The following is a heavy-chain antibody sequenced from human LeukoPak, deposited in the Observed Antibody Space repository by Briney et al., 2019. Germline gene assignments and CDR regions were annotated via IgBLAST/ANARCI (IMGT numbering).Heavy chain of an antibody. V-gene: IGHV4-59*01. J-gene: IGHJ3*02. D-gene: IGHD1-26*01. CDR2: IHYSGST. CDR3: ARARVGATSDDALEI. CDR1: GASMSTYY. Sequence: PSETLSLTCTLSGASMSTYYWSWIRQPPGKGLEWIGYIHYSGSTSYNPSLRGRVTISGDMSKNQFSLKLSSVIAADTAVYYCARARVGATSDDALEIWGQGTMVTVSS.